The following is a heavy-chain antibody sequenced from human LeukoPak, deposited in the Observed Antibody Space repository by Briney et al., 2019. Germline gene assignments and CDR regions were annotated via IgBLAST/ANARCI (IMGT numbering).Heavy chain of an antibody. D-gene: IGHD2-21*01. CDR3: VTDLVIKGYFDY. V-gene: IGHV3-15*01. CDR2: IKRKTDGETT. CDR1: GFTFSNVW. Sequence: GGSLRLSCAASGFTFSNVWMSWVRQVPGKGLEWVGRIKRKTDGETTDHAAPVKGRFTISRDDSKNTLYLQMNSLKTEDTAVYYCVTDLVIKGYFDYWGQGALVTVSS. J-gene: IGHJ4*02.